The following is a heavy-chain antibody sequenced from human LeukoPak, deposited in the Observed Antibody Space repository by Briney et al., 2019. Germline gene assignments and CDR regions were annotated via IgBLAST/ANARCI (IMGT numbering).Heavy chain of an antibody. CDR2: IYHRGGI. Sequence: SETLSLTCAVSGGSIRSENWWTWARQPPGKGLEWIGEIYHRGGINYNPSLKSRVTISLDKSKNQFSLKLFSVTAADTAFYYCARERRRAADSWGQGSLVTVSS. CDR1: GGSIRSENW. CDR3: ARERRRAADS. J-gene: IGHJ4*02. V-gene: IGHV4-4*02. D-gene: IGHD6-25*01.